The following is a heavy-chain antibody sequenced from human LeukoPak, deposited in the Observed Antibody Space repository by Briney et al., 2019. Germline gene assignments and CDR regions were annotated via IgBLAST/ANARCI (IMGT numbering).Heavy chain of an antibody. CDR1: GYTFTSYG. CDR2: ISAYNGNT. Sequence: ASVKVSCKASGYTFTSYGISWVRQAPGQGLEWMGWISAYNGNTNYAQKLQGRVTKTTDTSTSTAYMELRSLRSDDTAVYYCARDIKWIQPGYYFDYWGQGTLVTVSS. CDR3: ARDIKWIQPGYYFDY. J-gene: IGHJ4*02. D-gene: IGHD5-18*01. V-gene: IGHV1-18*01.